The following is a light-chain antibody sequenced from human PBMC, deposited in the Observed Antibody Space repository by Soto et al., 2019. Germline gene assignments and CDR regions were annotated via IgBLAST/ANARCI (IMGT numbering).Light chain of an antibody. J-gene: IGLJ1*01. V-gene: IGLV1-36*01. Sequence: QSVLTQPPSVSEAPSQRVTISCSGSSSNIGNNAVNWYQQLPGKAPKLLIYYDDLLPSGVSDRFSGSKSGTSASLAISGLQSEDEADYYCAAWDDSLNGPVFGTGTKLTVL. CDR2: YDD. CDR1: SSNIGNNA. CDR3: AAWDDSLNGPV.